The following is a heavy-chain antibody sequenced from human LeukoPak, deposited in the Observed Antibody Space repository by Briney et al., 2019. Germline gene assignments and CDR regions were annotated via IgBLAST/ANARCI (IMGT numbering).Heavy chain of an antibody. CDR1: GFTFTTYW. J-gene: IGHJ4*02. Sequence: QSGGSLRLSCAASGFTFTTYWMSWVRQLPGKGLEWVANINQDGTEKYYVDSVKGRFTISRDNAKNSLDLQMNSLRVEDTGIYYCVKVVKYYYGSETYYFFEHWGQGTPVTASS. D-gene: IGHD3-10*01. V-gene: IGHV3-7*01. CDR2: INQDGTEK. CDR3: VKVVKYYYGSETYYFFEH.